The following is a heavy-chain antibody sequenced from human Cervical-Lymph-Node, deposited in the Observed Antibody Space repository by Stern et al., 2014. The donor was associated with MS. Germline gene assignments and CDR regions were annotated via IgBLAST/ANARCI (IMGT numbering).Heavy chain of an antibody. CDR2: IIPIPVNA. CDR3: AITDSAWDNPFHFYGMDV. J-gene: IGHJ6*02. CDR1: GGTLNRNA. Sequence: VQLVQSGAEVKKPGSSVKISCKASGGTLNRNAFSWVREPPGQGLERMGRIIPIPVNAAYAQKFQARATLTADESTGTAYMELRSLRSEDTAVFYCAITDSAWDNPFHFYGMDVWGQGTTVIVSS. D-gene: IGHD6-19*01. V-gene: IGHV1-69*11.